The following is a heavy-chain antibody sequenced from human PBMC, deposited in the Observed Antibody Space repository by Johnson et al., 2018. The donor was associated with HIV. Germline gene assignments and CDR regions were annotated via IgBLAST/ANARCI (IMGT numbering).Heavy chain of an antibody. J-gene: IGHJ3*02. CDR1: GFTFSTYG. Sequence: VQLVESGGGVVQPGGSLRLSCAASGFTFSTYGMHWVRQAPGQGLVWVAFIRYDGSNKYYADSVKGRFNISRDNSKNALYLQMNSLRAEDTAVYYCAKPRSLWLEGAFDIWGQGTMVTVSS. D-gene: IGHD3-10*01. CDR3: AKPRSLWLEGAFDI. V-gene: IGHV3-30*02. CDR2: IRYDGSNK.